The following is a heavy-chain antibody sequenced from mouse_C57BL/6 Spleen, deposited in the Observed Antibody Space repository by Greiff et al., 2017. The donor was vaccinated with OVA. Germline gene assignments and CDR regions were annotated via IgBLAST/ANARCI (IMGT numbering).Heavy chain of an antibody. D-gene: IGHD2-4*01. CDR1: GYTFTSYW. CDR2: IDPSDSYT. V-gene: IGHV1-59*01. CDR3: ARDYDYDGGDAMDY. J-gene: IGHJ4*01. Sequence: QVQLQQPGAELVRPGTSVKLSCKASGYTFTSYWMHWVKQRPGQGLEWIGVIDPSDSYTNYNQKFKGKATLTVDTSSSTAYMQLSSLTSEDSAVYYCARDYDYDGGDAMDYWGQGTSVTVSS.